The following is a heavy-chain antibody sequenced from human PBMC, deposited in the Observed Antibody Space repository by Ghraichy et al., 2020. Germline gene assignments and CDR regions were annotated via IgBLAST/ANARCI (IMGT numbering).Heavy chain of an antibody. CDR1: GFTFSSYA. Sequence: GGSLRLSCAASGFTFSSYAMSWVRQAPGKGLEWVSAISGSGGSTYYADSVKGRFTISRDNSKNTLYLQMNSLRAEDTAVYYCAKDLTAVEWFGEFDYYYYGMDVWGQGTTVTVSS. V-gene: IGHV3-23*01. D-gene: IGHD3-10*01. J-gene: IGHJ6*02. CDR3: AKDLTAVEWFGEFDYYYYGMDV. CDR2: ISGSGGST.